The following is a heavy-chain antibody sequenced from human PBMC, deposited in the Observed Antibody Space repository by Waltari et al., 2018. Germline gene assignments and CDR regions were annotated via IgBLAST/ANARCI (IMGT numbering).Heavy chain of an antibody. Sequence: QVQLVQSGAEVKKPGSSVKVSCKASGGTFSSYAISWVRQAPGQGLEWMGRIIPSFGPANYAPKFRGGATITSDNSTIAAYMELSSLRSEDTAVYYCASDRVYREPRGFDYWGQGTLVTVSS. D-gene: IGHD1-20*01. CDR3: ASDRVYREPRGFDY. CDR1: GGTFSSYA. V-gene: IGHV1-69*08. J-gene: IGHJ4*02. CDR2: IIPSFGPA.